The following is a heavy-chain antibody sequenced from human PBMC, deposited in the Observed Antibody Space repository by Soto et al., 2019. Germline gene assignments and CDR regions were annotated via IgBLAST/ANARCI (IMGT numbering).Heavy chain of an antibody. Sequence: PSETLSLTCAVYGGSFSGYYWSWIRQPPGKGLEWIGDINHSGSTNYNPSLKSRVTISVDTSKNQFSLKLSSVTAAGTAVYYCARETQPGGYFDYWGQGTLVTVSS. J-gene: IGHJ4*02. V-gene: IGHV4-34*01. CDR2: INHSGST. CDR1: GGSFSGYY. D-gene: IGHD2-2*01. CDR3: ARETQPGGYFDY.